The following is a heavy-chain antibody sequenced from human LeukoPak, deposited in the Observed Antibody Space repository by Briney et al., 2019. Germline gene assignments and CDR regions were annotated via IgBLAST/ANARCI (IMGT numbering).Heavy chain of an antibody. CDR1: GFTFSSYA. J-gene: IGHJ6*02. CDR3: AKGVFEWFGESRRPSLGMDV. D-gene: IGHD3-10*01. Sequence: GGSLRLSCAASGFTFSSYAMHWVRQAPGKGLEWVAVISYDGSNKYYADSVKGRFTISRDNSKNTLYLQMNSLRAEDTAVYYCAKGVFEWFGESRRPSLGMDVWGQGTTVTVSS. CDR2: ISYDGSNK. V-gene: IGHV3-30-3*01.